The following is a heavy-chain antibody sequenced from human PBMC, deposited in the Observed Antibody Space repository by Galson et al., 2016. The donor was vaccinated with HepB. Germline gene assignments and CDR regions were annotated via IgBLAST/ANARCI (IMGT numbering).Heavy chain of an antibody. V-gene: IGHV5-51*01. CDR3: VSDAASSWYSY. J-gene: IGHJ4*02. D-gene: IGHD6-13*01. Sequence: QSGAEVTKPGESLTISCKGFGYSFINYYIAWVRQVPGKGLEWMGIIYPGDSDTTYSPSFQGQVTISADKSISTAYLQWSSLKASDTAMYYCVSDAASSWYSYWGQGTLVTVSS. CDR1: GYSFINYY. CDR2: IYPGDSDT.